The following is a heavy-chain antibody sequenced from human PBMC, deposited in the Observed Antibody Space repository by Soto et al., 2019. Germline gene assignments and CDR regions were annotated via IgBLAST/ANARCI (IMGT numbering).Heavy chain of an antibody. D-gene: IGHD3-10*01. J-gene: IGHJ6*04. Sequence: SQTLSLTCAISGDSVSSDTAAWIWIRQSPSRGLQWLGRTYYKSKWNNDYALSVKSRITISPDTSHNQFSLDLDSVTPEDTGVYYCVGVTFFRGMDVCPEGTPVTVSS. CDR1: GDSVSSDTAA. V-gene: IGHV6-1*01. CDR3: VGVTFFRGMDV. CDR2: TYYKSKWNN.